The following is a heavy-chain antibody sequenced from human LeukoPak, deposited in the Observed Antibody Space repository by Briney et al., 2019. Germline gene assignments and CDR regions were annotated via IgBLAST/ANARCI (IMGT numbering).Heavy chain of an antibody. CDR2: IYYSGST. CDR1: GGSISSGGYY. CDR3: ARRASSSWNFDY. D-gene: IGHD6-13*01. V-gene: IGHV4-31*03. Sequence: PSETLSLTCTVSGGSISSGGYYWSWIRQHPGKGLEWIGYIYYSGSTYYNPSLKSRVTISVDTSKNQFSLKLSSATAADTAVYYCARRASSSWNFDYWGQGTLVTVSS. J-gene: IGHJ4*02.